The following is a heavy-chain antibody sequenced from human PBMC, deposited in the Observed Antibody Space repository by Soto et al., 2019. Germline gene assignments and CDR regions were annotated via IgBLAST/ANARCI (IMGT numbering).Heavy chain of an antibody. V-gene: IGHV3-53*02. Sequence: EVQLVETGGGLIQPGGSLRLSCTASGFTVSSNYMTWVRQAPGKGLEWVSVIYSGGNTYYADSVKGRFTSSRDKSKNTLYLQMNSLRAEETAVYYCAGATGRYWGQGTLVTVSS. CDR2: IYSGGNT. CDR3: AGATGRY. J-gene: IGHJ4*02. CDR1: GFTVSSNY. D-gene: IGHD1-1*01.